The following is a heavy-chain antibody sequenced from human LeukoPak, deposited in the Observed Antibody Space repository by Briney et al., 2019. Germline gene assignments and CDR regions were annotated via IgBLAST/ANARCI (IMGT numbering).Heavy chain of an antibody. CDR2: ISYDGSNK. CDR1: GFTFSSYA. CDR3: ARTYSSGWYSDYGMDV. D-gene: IGHD6-19*01. Sequence: GGSLRLSCAASGFTFSSYAMHWVRQAPGKGLEWVAVISYDGSNKYYADSVKGRFTISRDNSKNTLYLQMSSLRAEDTAVYYCARTYSSGWYSDYGMDVWGKGTTVTVSS. J-gene: IGHJ6*04. V-gene: IGHV3-30*04.